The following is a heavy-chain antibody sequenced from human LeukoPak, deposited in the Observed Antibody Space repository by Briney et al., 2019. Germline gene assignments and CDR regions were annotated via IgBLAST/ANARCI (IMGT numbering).Heavy chain of an antibody. CDR3: ARNQKVRGLIMTDAFDI. D-gene: IGHD3-10*01. V-gene: IGHV3-74*01. J-gene: IGHJ3*02. CDR2: INSDGSST. Sequence: GGSLRLSCAASGFTFSSYWMHWVRQAPGKGLVWVSRINSDGSSTRYADSVKGRFTISRDNATNTLSLQMNSLRAEDTAVYYCARNQKVRGLIMTDAFDIWGQGTMVTVSS. CDR1: GFTFSSYW.